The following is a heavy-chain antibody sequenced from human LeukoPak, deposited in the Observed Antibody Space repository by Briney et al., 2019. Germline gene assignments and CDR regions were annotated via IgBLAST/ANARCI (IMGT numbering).Heavy chain of an antibody. CDR1: GFTFSSYA. CDR2: ISGSGGST. V-gene: IGHV3-23*01. Sequence: PGGSLRLSYAASGFTFSSYAMSWVRQAPGKGLEWVSAISGSGGSTYYADSVKGRFTVSRDNSKNTLYLQMNSLRAEDTAVYYCAKKPTVVSPFDYWGQGTLVTVSS. CDR3: AKKPTVVSPFDY. J-gene: IGHJ4*02. D-gene: IGHD4-23*01.